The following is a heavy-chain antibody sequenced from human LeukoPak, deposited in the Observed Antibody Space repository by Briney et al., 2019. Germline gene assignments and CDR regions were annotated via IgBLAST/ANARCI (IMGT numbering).Heavy chain of an antibody. CDR1: GFTFSSYG. Sequence: GSLRLSCAASGFTFSSYGMHWVRQAPGKGLEWVAVISYDGSNKYYADSVKGRFTTSRDNSKNTLYLQMNSLRAEDTAVYYCAKDRNDTQKGLHYFDYWGQGTLVTVSS. CDR3: AKDRNDTQKGLHYFDY. J-gene: IGHJ4*02. V-gene: IGHV3-30*18. D-gene: IGHD3-22*01. CDR2: ISYDGSNK.